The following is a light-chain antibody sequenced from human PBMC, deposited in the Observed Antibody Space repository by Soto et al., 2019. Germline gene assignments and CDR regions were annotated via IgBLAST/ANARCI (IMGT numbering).Light chain of an antibody. Sequence: DIVMTQSPDSLAVSLGEEATINCKSSQSLLFSTRNMNYLAWYQQKPGQPPKLLIYWASTRESGVPERFSGSGSATDFTLTISSLQAEDVAVYYCQQYYSTPLTFGGGTKGDIK. J-gene: IGKJ4*01. V-gene: IGKV4-1*01. CDR1: QSLLFSTRNMNY. CDR2: WAS. CDR3: QQYYSTPLT.